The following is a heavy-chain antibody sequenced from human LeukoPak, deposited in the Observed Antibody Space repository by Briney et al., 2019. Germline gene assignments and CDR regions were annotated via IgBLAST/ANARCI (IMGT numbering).Heavy chain of an antibody. Sequence: GGSLRLSCAASGFTFRTYGMHWVRQAPGKGLEWVAVISYDGSNKYYAGSVKGRFTISRDKSKNTLYLQMNSLRAEDTAVYYCAKGWREAPVVAASYYFDYWGQGTLVTVSS. CDR2: ISYDGSNK. V-gene: IGHV3-30*18. CDR3: AKGWREAPVVAASYYFDY. CDR1: GFTFRTYG. D-gene: IGHD2-15*01. J-gene: IGHJ4*02.